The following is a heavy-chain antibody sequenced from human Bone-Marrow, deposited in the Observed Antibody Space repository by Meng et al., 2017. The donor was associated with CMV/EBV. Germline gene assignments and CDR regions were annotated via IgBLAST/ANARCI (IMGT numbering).Heavy chain of an antibody. CDR3: ARTSGDPPNAFDI. D-gene: IGHD3-10*01. J-gene: IGHJ3*02. CDR1: GGTFSSYA. CDR2: IIPILGIA. Sequence: SVKVSCKASGGTFSSYAISWVQQAPGQGLEWMGGIIPILGIANYAQKFQGRVTITADKSTSTAYMELSSLRSEDTAVYYCARTSGDPPNAFDIWGQGTMVTVSS. V-gene: IGHV1-69*10.